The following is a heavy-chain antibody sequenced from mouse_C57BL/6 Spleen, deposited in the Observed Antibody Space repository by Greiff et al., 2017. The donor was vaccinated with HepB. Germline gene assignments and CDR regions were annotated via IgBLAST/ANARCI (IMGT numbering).Heavy chain of an antibody. J-gene: IGHJ2*01. CDR1: GYTFTSYW. CDR3: ASQDLLWLRQGYYFDY. V-gene: IGHV1-72*01. D-gene: IGHD2-2*01. Sequence: QVQLQQPGAELVKPGASVKLSCKASGYTFTSYWMHWVKQRPGRGLEWIGRIDPNSGGTKYNEKFKSKATLTVDKPSSTAYMQLSSLTSEDSAVYYCASQDLLWLRQGYYFDYWGQGTTLTVSS. CDR2: IDPNSGGT.